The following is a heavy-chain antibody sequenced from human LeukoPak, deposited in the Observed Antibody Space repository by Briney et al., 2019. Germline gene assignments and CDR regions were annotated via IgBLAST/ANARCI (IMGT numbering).Heavy chain of an antibody. CDR1: GGSISSYY. V-gene: IGHV4-59*08. CDR3: ASRDAYDSSGYYL. Sequence: PSETLSLTCTVSGGSISSYYWSWIRQPPGKGLEWIGYIYYSGSTNYNPSLKSRVTISVDTSKNQFSLKLSSVTAADTAVYYCASRDAYDSSGYYLWGQGTLVTVSS. D-gene: IGHD3-22*01. CDR2: IYYSGST. J-gene: IGHJ4*02.